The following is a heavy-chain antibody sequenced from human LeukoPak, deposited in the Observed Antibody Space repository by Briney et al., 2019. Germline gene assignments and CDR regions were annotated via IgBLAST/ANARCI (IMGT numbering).Heavy chain of an antibody. Sequence: GESLKISCEGSGYTFTSYRIGWVRQVPGKGLEWMGVIFPGGSESRYSPSFQGQVTFSADKSIGTAHLQWNSLEASDTAIYYCARFSVQNYGVGPDYWGQGTQVTVSS. CDR3: ARFSVQNYGVGPDY. CDR2: IFPGGSES. CDR1: GYTFTSYR. V-gene: IGHV5-51*01. D-gene: IGHD4-17*01. J-gene: IGHJ4*02.